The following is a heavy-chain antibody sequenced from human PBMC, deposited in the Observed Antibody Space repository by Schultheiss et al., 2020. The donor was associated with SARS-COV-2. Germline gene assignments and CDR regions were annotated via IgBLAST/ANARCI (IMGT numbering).Heavy chain of an antibody. CDR3: AHSDSLGYCSGSDCFLKRFDP. D-gene: IGHD2-15*01. CDR1: GFSLNTYGVG. Sequence: SGPTLVKPTQTPTLTCTFSGFSLNTYGVGVGWIRQPPGKALEWLAVIYWNDDKRYSPSLQSRVTITKDTSKNQVVLTMANMDPVDTATYYCAHSDSLGYCSGSDCFLKRFDPWGQGTLVTVSS. V-gene: IGHV2-5*01. J-gene: IGHJ5*02. CDR2: IYWNDDK.